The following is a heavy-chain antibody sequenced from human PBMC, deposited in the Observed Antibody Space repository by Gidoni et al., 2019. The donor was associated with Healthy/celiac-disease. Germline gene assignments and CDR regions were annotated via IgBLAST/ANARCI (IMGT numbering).Heavy chain of an antibody. CDR3: ARDPYCSSTSCYDYFDY. D-gene: IGHD2-2*01. J-gene: IGHJ4*02. CDR2: IKQDGSEK. CDR1: GFTFRSYW. Sequence: EVQLVESGGGLVQPGRSLRLSCAASGFTFRSYWMSWVSQAPGKGLEWVANIKQDGSEKYYVDSVKGRFTISRDNAKNSLYLQMNSMRAEDTAVYYCARDPYCSSTSCYDYFDYWGQGTLVTVSS. V-gene: IGHV3-7*01.